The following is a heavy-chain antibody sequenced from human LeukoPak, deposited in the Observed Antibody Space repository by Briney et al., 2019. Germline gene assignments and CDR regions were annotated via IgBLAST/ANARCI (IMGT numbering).Heavy chain of an antibody. Sequence: GGSLRLSCAASGITVSSNYMSWVRQAAGKGQEWVSVIYSGGSTYYADSVKGRFTISRDNSKNTLYLQMNSLRAEDTAVYYCAREVRGNYYDSSGYYDYWGQGTLVTVSS. CDR2: IYSGGST. V-gene: IGHV3-53*01. CDR3: AREVRGNYYDSSGYYDY. J-gene: IGHJ4*02. D-gene: IGHD3-22*01. CDR1: GITVSSNY.